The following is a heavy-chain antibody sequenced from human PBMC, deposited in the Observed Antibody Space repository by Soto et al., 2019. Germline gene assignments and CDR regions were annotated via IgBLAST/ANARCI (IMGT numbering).Heavy chain of an antibody. CDR3: ARGAFGEVSFDY. D-gene: IGHD3-10*01. Sequence: QVQLVQSGGEVKKPGASVKVSCKASGYTFTSYGISWVRQAPGQGLEWMGWIRTSNGNTNYAKNLQGRVTMTTGTSTSTAYMELRSLRSDDTAVYFCARGAFGEVSFDYWGQGTQVTVSS. V-gene: IGHV1-18*01. CDR2: IRTSNGNT. CDR1: GYTFTSYG. J-gene: IGHJ4*02.